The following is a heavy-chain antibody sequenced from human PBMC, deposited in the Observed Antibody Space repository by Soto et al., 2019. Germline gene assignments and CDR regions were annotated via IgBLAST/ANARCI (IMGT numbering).Heavy chain of an antibody. CDR3: ARGGSEGVYYYYGMDV. Sequence: GASVKVSCKASGGTFSSYAISWVRQAPGQGLEWMGGIIPIFGTANYAQKFQGRVTITADESTSTAYMELSSLRSEDTAVYYCARGGSEGVYYYYGMDVWGQGTTVTVSS. J-gene: IGHJ6*02. D-gene: IGHD3-10*01. V-gene: IGHV1-69*13. CDR2: IIPIFGTA. CDR1: GGTFSSYA.